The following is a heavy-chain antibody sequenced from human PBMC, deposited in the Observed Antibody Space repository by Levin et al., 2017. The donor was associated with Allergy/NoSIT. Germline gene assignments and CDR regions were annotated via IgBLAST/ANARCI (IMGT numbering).Heavy chain of an antibody. CDR1: GGTFSSYA. J-gene: IGHJ5*02. D-gene: IGHD3-10*01. V-gene: IGHV1-69*01. CDR2: IIPIFGTA. CDR3: ARDPGRITMVRGVIGWFDP. Sequence: KISCKASGGTFSSYAISWVRQAPGQGLEWMGGIIPIFGTANYAQKFQGRVTITADESTSTAYMELSSLRSEDTAVYYCARDPGRITMVRGVIGWFDPWGQGTLVTVSS.